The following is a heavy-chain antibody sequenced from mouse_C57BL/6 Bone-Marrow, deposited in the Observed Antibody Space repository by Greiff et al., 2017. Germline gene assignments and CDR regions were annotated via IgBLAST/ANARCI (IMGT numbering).Heavy chain of an antibody. D-gene: IGHD1-1*01. J-gene: IGHJ2*01. CDR2: IDPENGDT. CDR3: TTYGSGSSSADD. Sequence: VQLKQSGAELVRPGASVKLSCTASGFTIKDDYMHWVKQRPEQGLEWIGWIDPENGDTEYASKFQGKATITADTSSNPAYLQLSSLTSEDTAVDYCTTYGSGSSSADDWGQGTTLTVSS. CDR1: GFTIKDDY. V-gene: IGHV14-4*01.